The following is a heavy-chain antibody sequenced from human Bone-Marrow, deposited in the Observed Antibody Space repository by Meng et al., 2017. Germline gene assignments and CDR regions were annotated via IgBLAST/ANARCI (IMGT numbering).Heavy chain of an antibody. D-gene: IGHD3-22*01. J-gene: IGHJ1*01. CDR3: AKVGYYDSSNYYAYFQH. CDR2: IWYDGSNK. V-gene: IGHV3-33*06. Sequence: SCAASGFTFSSYGMHWVRQAPGKGLEWVAVIWYDGSNKYYADSVKGRFTISRDNSKNKLYLQMNSLRVEDTAVYYCAKVGYYDSSNYYAYFQHWGQGTLVTVSS. CDR1: GFTFSSYG.